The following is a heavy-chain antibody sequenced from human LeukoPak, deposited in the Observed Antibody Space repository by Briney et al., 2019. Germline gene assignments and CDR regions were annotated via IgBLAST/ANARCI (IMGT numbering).Heavy chain of an antibody. CDR1: GGSISSSSYY. J-gene: IGHJ5*02. D-gene: IGHD6-13*01. V-gene: IGHV4-39*07. CDR3: ARGAAGTGGRWFDP. Sequence: PSETLSLTCTVSGGSISSSSYYWGWIRQPPGKGLEWIGNIYYSGITYYNPSLKSRVTISVDTSKNQFSLKLSSVTAADTAVYYCARGAAGTGGRWFDPWGQGTLVTVSS. CDR2: IYYSGIT.